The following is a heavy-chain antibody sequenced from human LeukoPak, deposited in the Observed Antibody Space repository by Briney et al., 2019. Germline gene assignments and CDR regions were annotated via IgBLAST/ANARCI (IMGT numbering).Heavy chain of an antibody. J-gene: IGHJ4*02. Sequence: GGSLRLSCAASGFTFSHYAMHWVRQAPGKGLEGVAVISNDGSYKDYVNSVKGRFTISRDNSKNTLYLQMNSLTIEDTAVYYCAKDSPSGFDYWGQGILVTVSS. D-gene: IGHD3-10*01. CDR2: ISNDGSYK. V-gene: IGHV3-30*18. CDR3: AKDSPSGFDY. CDR1: GFTFSHYA.